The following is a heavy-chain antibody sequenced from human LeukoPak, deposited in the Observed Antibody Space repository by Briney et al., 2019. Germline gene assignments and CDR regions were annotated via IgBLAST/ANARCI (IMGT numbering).Heavy chain of an antibody. V-gene: IGHV1-18*01. CDR3: ARDPLYYYGSGSPNWFDP. Sequence: ASVKVSCKASVYTFTSYGISWVRQAPGQGLEWMGWISAYNGNTNYAQKLQGRVTMTTDTSTSTAYMELRSLRSDDTAVYYCARDPLYYYGSGSPNWFDPWGQGTLVTVSS. CDR1: VYTFTSYG. J-gene: IGHJ5*02. D-gene: IGHD3-10*01. CDR2: ISAYNGNT.